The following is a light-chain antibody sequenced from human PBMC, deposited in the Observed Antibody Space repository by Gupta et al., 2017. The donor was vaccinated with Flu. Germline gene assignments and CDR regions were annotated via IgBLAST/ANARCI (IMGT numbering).Light chain of an antibody. CDR2: RAS. CDR3: QHNRSSPYS. V-gene: IGKV3-20*01. J-gene: IGKJ2*03. Sequence: IVLTQSPDTLSLSPGERATLSCRASQSVSSSYLAWYQQKPGQAPRLLIYRASSRASGIPDRFSGSGSGTDFTLTISRLQPEDFAVYYCQHNRSSPYSFGQGTKLEIK. CDR1: QSVSSSY.